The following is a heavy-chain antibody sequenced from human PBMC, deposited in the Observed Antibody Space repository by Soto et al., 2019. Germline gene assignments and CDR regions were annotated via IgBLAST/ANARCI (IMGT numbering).Heavy chain of an antibody. V-gene: IGHV4-59*01. CDR3: ARARWDFYYYYGMAV. Sequence: SETLSLTCTVSGGSISSYYWSWIRQPPGKGLEWIGYIYYSGSTNYNPSLKSRVTISVDTSKNQFSLKLSSVTAADTAVYYCARARWDFYYYYGMAVWGQGTTVTVSS. J-gene: IGHJ6*02. D-gene: IGHD1-26*01. CDR2: IYYSGST. CDR1: GGSISSYY.